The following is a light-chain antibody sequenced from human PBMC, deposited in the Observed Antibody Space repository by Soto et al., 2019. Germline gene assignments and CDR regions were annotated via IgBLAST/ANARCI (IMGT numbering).Light chain of an antibody. Sequence: DIQMTQSPSSLSASVGDRVTITCRASQSISSYLNWYQQKPGKDPKLLIYAASSLQSGVPSRFSGSGSGTDFTLTISSLQPEDFATYYCQQSYSTLWPFGQGTKVEIK. V-gene: IGKV1-39*01. CDR3: QQSYSTLWP. CDR1: QSISSY. CDR2: AAS. J-gene: IGKJ1*01.